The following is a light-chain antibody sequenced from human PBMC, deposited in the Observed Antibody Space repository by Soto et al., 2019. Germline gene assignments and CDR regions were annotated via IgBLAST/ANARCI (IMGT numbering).Light chain of an antibody. CDR3: QQYNDWPIT. CDR1: ESISRD. V-gene: IGKV3-15*01. CDR2: RTS. Sequence: EIVMTQSPATLSVSPGESATLSCRASESISRDLAWYHHKPGQAPRLLMHRTSTRPTGIPDRIIGSGSETEFPLTISSLQSGDYGIYYCQQYNDWPITFGQGTRLEIK. J-gene: IGKJ5*01.